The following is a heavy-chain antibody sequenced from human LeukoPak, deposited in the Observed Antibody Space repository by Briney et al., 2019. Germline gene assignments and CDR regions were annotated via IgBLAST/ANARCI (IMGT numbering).Heavy chain of an antibody. CDR3: ARGQSVYGDYVDY. J-gene: IGHJ4*02. D-gene: IGHD4-17*01. CDR1: GGSFSGYY. V-gene: IGHV4-34*01. Sequence: SETLSLTCAVYGGSFSGYYWRWIRQPPAKGLEWIGEINHSGSTNYNPSLKGRVTISVDTSKNQFSLKRSSVTAADTAVYYCARGQSVYGDYVDYWGQGTLVTVSS. CDR2: INHSGST.